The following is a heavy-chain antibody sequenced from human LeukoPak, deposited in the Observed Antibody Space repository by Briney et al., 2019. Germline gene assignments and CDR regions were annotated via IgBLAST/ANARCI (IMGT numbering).Heavy chain of an antibody. CDR2: SGGDGGST. CDR3: AKALNYWYFDL. V-gene: IGHV3-23*01. Sequence: PGGSLRLSCAASEFTFSSYDMSWDRQAPGKGLEWVSASGGDGGSTYADSVKGRFTISRDSSKNTLYLQMNSLRAEDTATYYCAKALNYWYFDLWGRGNLVTVSS. CDR1: EFTFSSYD. J-gene: IGHJ2*01.